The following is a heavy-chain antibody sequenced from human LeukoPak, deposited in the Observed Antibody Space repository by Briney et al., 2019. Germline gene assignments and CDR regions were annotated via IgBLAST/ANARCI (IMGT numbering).Heavy chain of an antibody. Sequence: GGSLRLSCAASGFTFDDYGMSWVRQAPGKGLEWVSGINWNGGSTGYADSVKGRFTISRDNSKNTLYLQMNSLRAEDTAVYYCARDSRRGYDSSGYNFDYWGQGTLVTVSS. D-gene: IGHD3-22*01. V-gene: IGHV3-20*04. J-gene: IGHJ4*02. CDR2: INWNGGST. CDR1: GFTFDDYG. CDR3: ARDSRRGYDSSGYNFDY.